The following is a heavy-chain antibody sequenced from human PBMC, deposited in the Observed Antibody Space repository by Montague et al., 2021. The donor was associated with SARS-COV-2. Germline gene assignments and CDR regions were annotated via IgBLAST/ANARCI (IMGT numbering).Heavy chain of an antibody. CDR2: IYNSGST. CDR3: VRDQGRSNWNYPDY. V-gene: IGHV4-4*07. J-gene: IGHJ4*02. CDR1: GGSISGYY. Sequence: SETLSLTCTVSGGSISGYYWSWFRQSSGKGLEWIGSIYNSGSTSYNPSLKSRVTMSVDTSKNQFSLKLSSVTAAGTAVYYCVRDQGRSNWNYPDYWGQGTLVTVSS. D-gene: IGHD1-20*01.